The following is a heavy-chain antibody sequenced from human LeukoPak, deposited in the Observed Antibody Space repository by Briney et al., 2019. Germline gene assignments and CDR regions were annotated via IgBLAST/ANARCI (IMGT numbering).Heavy chain of an antibody. V-gene: IGHV3-7*02. CDR3: ANEMNWSFGY. Sequence: GGSLRLSCAASGFTFSHYWMSWVRQAPGKGLEWVATIKPDGSYNDYVDSVKGRFTISRDNAKNSLYLQMSSLRAEDTAVYYCANEMNWSFGYWGQGTLVTVSS. CDR2: IKPDGSYN. CDR1: GFTFSHYW. J-gene: IGHJ4*02. D-gene: IGHD1-1*01.